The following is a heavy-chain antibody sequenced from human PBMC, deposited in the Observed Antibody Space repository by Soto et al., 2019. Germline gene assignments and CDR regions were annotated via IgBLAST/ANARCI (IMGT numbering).Heavy chain of an antibody. J-gene: IGHJ3*02. Sequence: EVQLVESGGALIQPGGSLRLSCAASGFTFSSYWMHWVRQAPGKGLVWVSRINGDGSRTNYADSVQGRFAISRDNAKNTVYLQMTSLRAEETAVYYCARGVRGAYGLDIWGQGTMVTVSS. V-gene: IGHV3-74*01. CDR1: GFTFSSYW. D-gene: IGHD2-21*01. CDR2: INGDGSRT. CDR3: ARGVRGAYGLDI.